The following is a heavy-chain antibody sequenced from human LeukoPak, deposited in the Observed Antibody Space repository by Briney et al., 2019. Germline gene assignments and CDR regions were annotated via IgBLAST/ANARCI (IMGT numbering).Heavy chain of an antibody. V-gene: IGHV3-74*03. D-gene: IGHD4-17*01. CDR1: GFTFSSYW. CDR2: ISSDGRST. CDR3: ARDVYGDYAFDH. Sequence: TGGSLRLSCAASGFTFSSYWMHWVRQIPGKGLVWVSRISSDGRSTTSADSVKGRFTISRDNAKNTVYLQMNSLRTEDTAVYYCARDVYGDYAFDHWGQGTLVTVSS. J-gene: IGHJ4*02.